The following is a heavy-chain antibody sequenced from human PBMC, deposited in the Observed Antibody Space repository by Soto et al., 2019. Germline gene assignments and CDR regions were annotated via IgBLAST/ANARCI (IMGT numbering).Heavy chain of an antibody. Sequence: PGGSLRLCCAASGFTFSSYAMSGVRQAPGKGLEWVSAISGSGGSTYYADSVKGRFTISRDNSKNTLYLQMNSLRAEDTAVYYCAKDWPRPYYYMDVWGKGTTVTVSS. V-gene: IGHV3-23*01. CDR3: AKDWPRPYYYMDV. J-gene: IGHJ6*03. CDR2: ISGSGGST. CDR1: GFTFSSYA.